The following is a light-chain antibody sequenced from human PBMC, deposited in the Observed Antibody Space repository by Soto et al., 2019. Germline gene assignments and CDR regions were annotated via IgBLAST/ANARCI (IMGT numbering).Light chain of an antibody. CDR3: SLYTSSKTYV. J-gene: IGLJ1*01. V-gene: IGLV2-14*01. Sequence: QSVLAQPASVSGSPGQSITISCTGTSSDVGGYDFVSWYQQHPGKAPKLMISDVSNRPSGGSNRFSGSKSGNTASLTISGLQAEDEADYYCSLYTSSKTYVFGTGTQLTVL. CDR1: SSDVGGYDF. CDR2: DVS.